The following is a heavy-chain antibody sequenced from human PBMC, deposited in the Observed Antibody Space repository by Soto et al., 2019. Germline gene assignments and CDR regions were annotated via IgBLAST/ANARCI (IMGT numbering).Heavy chain of an antibody. CDR2: IYYSGST. CDR1: GGSISSGDYY. V-gene: IGHV4-30-4*01. CDR3: ARGWYYYGSGSSNWFDP. D-gene: IGHD3-10*01. Sequence: QVQLQESGPGLVKPSQTLSLTCTVSGGSISSGDYYWSWIRQPPGKGLEWIGYIYYSGSTYYNPXLKSRVTISVXXSXNXXSLKLSSVTAADTAVYYCARGWYYYGSGSSNWFDPWGQGTLVTVSS. J-gene: IGHJ5*02.